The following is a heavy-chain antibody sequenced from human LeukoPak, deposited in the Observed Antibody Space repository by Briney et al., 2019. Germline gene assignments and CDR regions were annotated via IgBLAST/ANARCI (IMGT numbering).Heavy chain of an antibody. V-gene: IGHV1-69*13. CDR3: ARWGYGGTTHDY. CDR2: IIPIFGTA. D-gene: IGHD5-12*01. Sequence: SVKVSCKASGGTFSSYAISWVRQAPGQGLEWMGGIIPIFGTANYAQKFQGRVTITADESTSTAYMELSSLRSEDTAVYYCARWGYGGTTHDYWGQGTLVTVSS. J-gene: IGHJ4*02. CDR1: GGTFSSYA.